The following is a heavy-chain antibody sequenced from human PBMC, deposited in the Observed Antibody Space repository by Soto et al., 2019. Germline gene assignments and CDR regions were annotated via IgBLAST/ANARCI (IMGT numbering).Heavy chain of an antibody. CDR2: ISGSCGST. CDR3: ARDRYF. V-gene: IGHV3-23*01. Sequence: EWVSAISGSCGSTYYADSVHGRFTIYRDNSKNTLYLQMNILRDEDTALYYCARDRYF. J-gene: IGHJ2*01.